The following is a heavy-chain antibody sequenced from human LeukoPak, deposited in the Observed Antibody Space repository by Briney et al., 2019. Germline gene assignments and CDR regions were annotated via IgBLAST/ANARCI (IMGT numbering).Heavy chain of an antibody. D-gene: IGHD3-3*01. J-gene: IGHJ6*03. Sequence: PETLSLTRAVYGGSFSGYYWSWIRQPPGKGLEWIAEIDHSGGTNYNPSLKSRVTISVDTTKNQFSLKLSSVTAADTAVYYCAREMSRASPHYDFWSGYHYYYYYYMDVWGKGTTVTVSS. V-gene: IGHV4-34*01. CDR3: AREMSRASPHYDFWSGYHYYYYYYMDV. CDR2: IDHSGGT. CDR1: GGSFSGYY.